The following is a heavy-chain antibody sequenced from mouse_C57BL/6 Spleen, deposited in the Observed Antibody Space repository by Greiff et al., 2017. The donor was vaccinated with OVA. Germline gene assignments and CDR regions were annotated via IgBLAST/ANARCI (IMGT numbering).Heavy chain of an antibody. CDR1: DSEVFPIAY. Sequence: QVQLKQSGSELRSPGSSVKLSCKDFDSEVFPIAYMSWVRQKPGHGFEWIGGILPSIGRTIYGEKFEDKATLDADTLSNTAYLELNSLTSEDSAIYYCAREGGNSYWYFDVWGTGTTVTVSS. D-gene: IGHD2-1*01. CDR2: ILPSIGRT. V-gene: IGHV15-2*01. CDR3: AREGGNSYWYFDV. J-gene: IGHJ1*03.